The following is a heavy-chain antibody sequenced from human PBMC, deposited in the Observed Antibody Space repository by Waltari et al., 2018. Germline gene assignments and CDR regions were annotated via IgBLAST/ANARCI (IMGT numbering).Heavy chain of an antibody. Sequence: DVQVRESGGGLVQPRGSLRLSCTVSGFTFGSHWMHWVRQVPGKGVVWISRIDDDGSSAIYADSVKGRFTVSRDNAKNTLYLEMNNLKAEDTAVYYCASDCCGSGYRIHYWGQGTLVNVSS. CDR1: GFTFGSHW. J-gene: IGHJ4*02. CDR3: ASDCCGSGYRIHY. CDR2: IDDDGSSA. V-gene: IGHV3-74*01. D-gene: IGHD3-3*01.